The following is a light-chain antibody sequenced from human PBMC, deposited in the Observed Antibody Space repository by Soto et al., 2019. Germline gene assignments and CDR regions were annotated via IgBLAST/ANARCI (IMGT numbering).Light chain of an antibody. V-gene: IGKV1-33*01. J-gene: IGKJ2*01. CDR3: QQYDELPYT. CDR1: QNIRNY. Sequence: DIQMTQSPSSLSASVGDRVTITCQASQNIRNYLNWYQHKLGKAPRLLISDASHLEPGVPSSFSATESGTDFTLTISDLQPGDRATYFCQQYDELPYTFGGGTRLEI. CDR2: DAS.